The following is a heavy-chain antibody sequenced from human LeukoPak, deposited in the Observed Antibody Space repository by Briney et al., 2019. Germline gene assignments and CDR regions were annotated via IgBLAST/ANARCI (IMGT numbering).Heavy chain of an antibody. D-gene: IGHD3-10*01. CDR1: GFTFSSYW. CDR2: INSDGSST. CDR3: ARGEREWRPDGSGSYAFDI. V-gene: IGHV3-74*01. J-gene: IGHJ3*02. Sequence: PGGSLRLSCAASGFTFSSYWMHWVRQAPGKGLVWVSRINSDGSSTSYADSVKGRFTISRDNAKNTLYLQMNSLRAEDTAVYYCARGEREWRPDGSGSYAFDIWGKGQWSPSLQ.